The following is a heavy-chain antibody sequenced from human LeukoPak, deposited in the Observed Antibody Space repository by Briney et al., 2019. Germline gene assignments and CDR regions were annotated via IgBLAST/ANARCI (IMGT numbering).Heavy chain of an antibody. CDR3: AKDVGVVVVLYFDY. V-gene: IGHV3-23*01. D-gene: IGHD2-2*01. Sequence: PGGTLRLSCAASGFTFSSNGMSWVRQASGKGLEWVSTISDSGGSTYYADSVKGRFTISRDNSKNTLYLQMNSLRADDTAVYYCAKDVGVVVVLYFDYWGQGTLVTVSS. CDR2: ISDSGGST. J-gene: IGHJ4*02. CDR1: GFTFSSNG.